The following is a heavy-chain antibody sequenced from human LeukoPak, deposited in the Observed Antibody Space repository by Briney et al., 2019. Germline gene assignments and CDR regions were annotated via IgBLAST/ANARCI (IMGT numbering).Heavy chain of an antibody. Sequence: SETLSLTCAVSGYSISSGYYWGWIRQPPGKGLEWIGSIYHSGNTYYNPSLRSRVTISLDTSKNQFSLKLSSVTAADTAVYYCARHINDGNPNYWGQGTLVTVSS. V-gene: IGHV4-38-2*01. CDR2: IYHSGNT. CDR3: ARHINDGNPNY. CDR1: GYSISSGYY. D-gene: IGHD4-23*01. J-gene: IGHJ4*02.